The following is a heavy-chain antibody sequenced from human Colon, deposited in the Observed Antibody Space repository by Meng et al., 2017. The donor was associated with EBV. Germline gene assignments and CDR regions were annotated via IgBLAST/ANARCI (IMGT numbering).Heavy chain of an antibody. CDR2: IHHSGSA. D-gene: IGHD2-21*01. J-gene: IGHJ4*02. V-gene: IGHV4-30-4*01. Sequence: ESGPGLWVPSQTRSLTRTVPGGSMSSGNYYWSWIRQPPGKGLEWIGYIHHSGSAYYNPSLKSRVSISVDTSKSQFSLNLNSMTAADTAVYYCASFDHIPRRNYFDYWGQGTLVTVSS. CDR3: ASFDHIPRRNYFDY. CDR1: GGSMSSGNYY.